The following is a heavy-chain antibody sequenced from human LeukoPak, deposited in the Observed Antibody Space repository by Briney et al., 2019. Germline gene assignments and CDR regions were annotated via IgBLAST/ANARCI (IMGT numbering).Heavy chain of an antibody. CDR2: IYYSGST. CDR1: VGSISSYY. V-gene: IGHV4-59*12. D-gene: IGHD5-24*01. J-gene: IGHJ4*02. Sequence: SETLSLTCTVSVGSISSYYWSWIRQPPGKGLEWIGYIYYSGSTNYNPSLKSRVTISVDTSKNQFSLKLSSVTAADTAVYYCARARWLPSPFDYWGQGTLVTVSS. CDR3: ARARWLPSPFDY.